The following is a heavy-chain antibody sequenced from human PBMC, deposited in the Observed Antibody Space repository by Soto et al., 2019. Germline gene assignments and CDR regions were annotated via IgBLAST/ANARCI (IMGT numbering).Heavy chain of an antibody. D-gene: IGHD5-12*01. J-gene: IGHJ3*02. CDR2: INHSGST. CDR3: ARAPDATIGAFDI. CDR1: GGSFSGYY. Sequence: QVQLQQWGAGLLKPSETLSLTCAVYGGSFSGYYWSWIRQPPGKGLEWIGEINHSGSTNYNPSLKSRVTISLDTSKNQFSLKLSSVTAADTAVYYCARAPDATIGAFDIWGQGTMVTVSS. V-gene: IGHV4-34*01.